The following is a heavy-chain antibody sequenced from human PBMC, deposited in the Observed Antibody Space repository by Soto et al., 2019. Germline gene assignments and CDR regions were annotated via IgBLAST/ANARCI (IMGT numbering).Heavy chain of an antibody. Sequence: SVKVSCKASGFTFTSSAMQWVRQAHGQRLEWIGWINVDSGDTNYAQKFQGWVTMTRDTSISTAYMELSSLRSDDTAVYYCARDANYYDSSGYFYYYGMDVWGQGTTVTVSS. J-gene: IGHJ6*02. CDR2: INVDSGDT. CDR3: ARDANYYDSSGYFYYYGMDV. V-gene: IGHV1-2*04. CDR1: GFTFTSSA. D-gene: IGHD3-22*01.